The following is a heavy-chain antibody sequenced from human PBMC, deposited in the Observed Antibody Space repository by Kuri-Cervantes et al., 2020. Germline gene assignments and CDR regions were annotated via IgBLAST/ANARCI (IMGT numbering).Heavy chain of an antibody. V-gene: IGHV3-30*01. D-gene: IGHD5-24*01. CDR1: GFTFSSYA. J-gene: IGHJ4*02. Sequence: GGSLRLSCAASGFTFSSYAMHWVRQAPGKGLALVAVISYDGGNKYYADSVKGRFTISRDNSKNTLYLQMNNLRPEDTAVYYCARKMEEPPKYYFDYWGQGTLVTVSS. CDR3: ARKMEEPPKYYFDY. CDR2: ISYDGGNK.